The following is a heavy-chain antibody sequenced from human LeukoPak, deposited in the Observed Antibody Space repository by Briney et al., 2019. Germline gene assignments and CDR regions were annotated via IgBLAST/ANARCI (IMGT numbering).Heavy chain of an antibody. V-gene: IGHV1-8*01. CDR3: ARLITMVRGGKYYFDY. D-gene: IGHD3-10*01. CDR2: MNPNSGNT. CDR1: GYTFTSYD. Sequence: APVKVSCKASGYTFTSYDINWVGQATGQGLEWMGWMNPNSGNTGYAQKFQGRVTMTRNTSISTAYMELSSLRSEDTAVYYCARLITMVRGGKYYFDYWGQGTLVTVSS. J-gene: IGHJ4*02.